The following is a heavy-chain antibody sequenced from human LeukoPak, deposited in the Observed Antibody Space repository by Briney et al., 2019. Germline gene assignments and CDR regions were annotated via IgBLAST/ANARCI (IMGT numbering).Heavy chain of an antibody. CDR2: IYASGST. Sequence: PSQTLSLTCTVSGGSISSGSYYWSWIRQPAGKGLEWIGRIYASGSTNYNPSLKSRVTISVDTSKNQFSLKLSSVTAADTAVYYCARVRLYSNYFYYYGMDVWGQGTTVTVSS. D-gene: IGHD4-11*01. J-gene: IGHJ6*02. V-gene: IGHV4-61*02. CDR3: ARVRLYSNYFYYYGMDV. CDR1: GGSISSGSYY.